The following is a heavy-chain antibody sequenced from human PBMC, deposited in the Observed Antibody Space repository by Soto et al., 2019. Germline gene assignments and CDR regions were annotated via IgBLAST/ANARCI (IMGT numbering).Heavy chain of an antibody. CDR1: GGSISSSNW. Sequence: SETLSLTSAVSGGSISSSNWWSWFRPPPGKWLEWIGEIYHSGSTNYHPSLKSRVTISVDKSKNQFSLKLSSVTAADTAVYYCARGQLELRDAFDIWGQGTMVTVSS. CDR3: ARGQLELRDAFDI. J-gene: IGHJ3*02. CDR2: IYHSGST. D-gene: IGHD1-1*01. V-gene: IGHV4-4*02.